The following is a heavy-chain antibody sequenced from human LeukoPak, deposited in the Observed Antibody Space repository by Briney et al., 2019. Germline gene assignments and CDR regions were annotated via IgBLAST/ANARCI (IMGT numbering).Heavy chain of an antibody. CDR2: IRYDGSNK. J-gene: IGHJ4*02. CDR3: VRSWKLLQNFDS. Sequence: GGSLRLSCAASGFTFTSYGLHWVRQAPGKGLEWVAFIRYDGSNKYYADSVKGRFTISRDNSKNTLYLEMNNLRTEDTAVYFCVRSWKLLQNFDSWGQGTLVTVSS. V-gene: IGHV3-30*02. CDR1: GFTFTSYG. D-gene: IGHD1-26*01.